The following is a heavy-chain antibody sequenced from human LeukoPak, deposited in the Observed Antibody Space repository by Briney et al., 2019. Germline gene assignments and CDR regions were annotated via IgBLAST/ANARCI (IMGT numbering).Heavy chain of an antibody. CDR3: ARGFHYCSSTSCYYDAFDI. V-gene: IGHV1-8*03. D-gene: IGHD2-2*01. CDR2: MNPNSGNT. CDR1: GYTFTSYG. J-gene: IGHJ3*02. Sequence: ASVKVSCKASGYTFTSYGISWVRQAPGQGLEWMGWMNPNSGNTGYAQKFQGRVTITRNTSISTAYMELSSLRSEDTAVYYCARGFHYCSSTSCYYDAFDIWGQGTMVTVSS.